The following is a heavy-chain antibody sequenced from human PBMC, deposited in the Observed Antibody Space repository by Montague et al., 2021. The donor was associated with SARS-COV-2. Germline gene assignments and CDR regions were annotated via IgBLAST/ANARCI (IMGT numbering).Heavy chain of an antibody. CDR2: IGTAGKYT. CDR1: VFTFGDFT. V-gene: IGHV3-43*01. D-gene: IGHD5-24*01. Sequence: SLRLSCAASVFTFGDFTMHWVRQPPGKGLEWVSLIGTAGKYTNHXXSLNGRFTITRDNSKNSLYLQMNSLKREDSALYYCAKDIPGYRGFDYWGQGTLVTVSS. CDR3: AKDIPGYRGFDY. J-gene: IGHJ4*02.